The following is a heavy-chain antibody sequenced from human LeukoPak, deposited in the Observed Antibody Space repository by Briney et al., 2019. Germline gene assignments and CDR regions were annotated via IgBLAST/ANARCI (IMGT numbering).Heavy chain of an antibody. V-gene: IGHV4-39*07. J-gene: IGHJ4*02. CDR3: ARDGWESGDY. Sequence: SETLSLTCTVSGGSISSSSYYWGWIRQPPGKGLEWIGSIYYSGITHYNASLKSRVTISVDMSTNQFSLRLSSVTAADTAVYYCARDGWESGDYWGQGTLVTVSS. D-gene: IGHD1-26*01. CDR2: IYYSGIT. CDR1: GGSISSSSYY.